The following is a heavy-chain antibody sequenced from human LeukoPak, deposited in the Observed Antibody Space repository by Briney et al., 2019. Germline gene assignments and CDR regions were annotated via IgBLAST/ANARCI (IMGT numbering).Heavy chain of an antibody. V-gene: IGHV3-21*01. D-gene: IGHD2-2*01. CDR3: AREIVVPGYFDY. J-gene: IGHJ4*02. CDR2: ISSSSSYI. CDR1: GFTFSSYS. Sequence: GGSLRLSCAASGFTFSSYSMNWVRQAPGKGLEWVSSISSSSSYIYYADSVKGRFTISRDNAKNSLYLQMNSLRAEDTAVYYCAREIVVPGYFDYWGQGTLVTVSS.